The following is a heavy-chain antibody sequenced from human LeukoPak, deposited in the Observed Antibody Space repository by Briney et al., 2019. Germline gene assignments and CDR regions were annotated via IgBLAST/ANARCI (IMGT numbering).Heavy chain of an antibody. CDR3: AKGAYGSGSYDY. CDR1: GFTFSSYG. Sequence: PGGSLRLSCAASGFTFSSYGMHWVRQAPGKGLEWVAVISYDGSNKYYADSVKGRFTIPRDNSKNTLYLQMNSLRAEDTAVYYCAKGAYGSGSYDYWGQGTLVTVSS. CDR2: ISYDGSNK. D-gene: IGHD3-10*01. V-gene: IGHV3-30*18. J-gene: IGHJ4*02.